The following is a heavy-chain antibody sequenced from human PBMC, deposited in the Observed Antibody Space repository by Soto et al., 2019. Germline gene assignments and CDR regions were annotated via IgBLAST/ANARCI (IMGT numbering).Heavy chain of an antibody. CDR1: GGTFSSYA. J-gene: IGHJ5*02. V-gene: IGHV1-69*01. D-gene: IGHD3-22*01. CDR2: IIPIFGTA. Sequence: QVQLVQSGAEVKKPGSSVKVSCKASGGTFSSYAISWVRQAPGQGLEWMGEIIPIFGTANYAQKFQGRVTITADESTSTAYMELSSLRSEDTAVYYCARDLLHYDSSGYWGWFDPWGQGTLVTVSS. CDR3: ARDLLHYDSSGYWGWFDP.